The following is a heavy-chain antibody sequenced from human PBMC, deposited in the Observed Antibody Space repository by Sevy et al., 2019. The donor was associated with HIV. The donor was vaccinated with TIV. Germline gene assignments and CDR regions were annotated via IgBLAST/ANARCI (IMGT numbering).Heavy chain of an antibody. CDR1: GGSFSGYY. D-gene: IGHD5-12*01. CDR3: ARAQYRGYGIGYFDY. CDR2: INHSGST. V-gene: IGHV4-34*01. Sequence: SETLSITCAVYGGSFSGYYWSWIRQPPGKGLEWIGEINHSGSTNYNPSLKSRVTISVDTSKNQFSLKLSSVTAADTAVYYCARAQYRGYGIGYFDYWGQGTLVTVSS. J-gene: IGHJ4*02.